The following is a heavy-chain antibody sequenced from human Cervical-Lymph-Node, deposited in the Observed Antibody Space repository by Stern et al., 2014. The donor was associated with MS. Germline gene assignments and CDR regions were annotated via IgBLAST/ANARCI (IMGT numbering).Heavy chain of an antibody. J-gene: IGHJ4*02. CDR3: AADSPLVSAQIDY. CDR2: VRSGGTTA. D-gene: IGHD6-6*01. V-gene: IGHV3-15*01. CDR1: GFTFSHAW. Sequence: VQLVQSGGGLVEPGGSLRLSCVGSGFTFSHAWMSWVRQAPGKGLEWIARVRSGGTTADYSAPVKGRFTVSRDDSLSTVYLHMTSLKTEDTAMYFCAADSPLVSAQIDYWGQGTLVTVSS.